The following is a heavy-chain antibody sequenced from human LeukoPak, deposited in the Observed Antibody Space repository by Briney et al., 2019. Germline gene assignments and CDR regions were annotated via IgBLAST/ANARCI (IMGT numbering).Heavy chain of an antibody. D-gene: IGHD3-10*01. CDR3: ATHMVRGVKWYYYYMDV. Sequence: ASVKVSCKVSGYTLTELSMHWVRQAPGKGLEWMGGFDPEDGETIYAQKFQGRVTMTEDTSTDTAYMELSSLRSEDTAVYYCATHMVRGVKWYYYYMDVWGKGTTVTVSS. V-gene: IGHV1-24*01. CDR1: GYTLTELS. CDR2: FDPEDGET. J-gene: IGHJ6*03.